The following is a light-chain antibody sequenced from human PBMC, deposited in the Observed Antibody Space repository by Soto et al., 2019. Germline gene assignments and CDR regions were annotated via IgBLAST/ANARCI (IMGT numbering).Light chain of an antibody. CDR3: QQYDSSSVT. J-gene: IGKJ5*01. CDR2: DAS. Sequence: IQMNQSPSTLSASVGDRVTITCRASQSISTWLAWYQQKPGKAPKLLIYDASSLESGVPSRFSGSGSGTDFTLTINSLQPEDFAVYYCQQYDSSSVTFGQGTRLEV. CDR1: QSISTW. V-gene: IGKV1-5*01.